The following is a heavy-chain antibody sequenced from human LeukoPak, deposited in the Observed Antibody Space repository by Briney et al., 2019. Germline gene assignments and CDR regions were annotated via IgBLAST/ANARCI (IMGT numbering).Heavy chain of an antibody. V-gene: IGHV4-34*01. CDR3: ARATGLYYDYVWGSYRSPYYFDY. CDR2: INHSGST. J-gene: IGHJ4*02. D-gene: IGHD3-16*02. Sequence: SETLSLTCAVYGGSFSGYYWSWIRQPPGKGLEWIGEINHSGSTYYNPSLKSRVTISVDTSKNQFSLKLSSVTAADTAVYYCARATGLYYDYVWGSYRSPYYFDYWGQGTLVTVSS. CDR1: GGSFSGYY.